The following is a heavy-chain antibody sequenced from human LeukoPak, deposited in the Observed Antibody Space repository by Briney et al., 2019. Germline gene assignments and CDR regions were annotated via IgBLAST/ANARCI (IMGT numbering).Heavy chain of an antibody. Sequence: GGSLRLSCTASGFTLADYAMNWVRQAPGKGLEWVSAISGSGDSTYYADSVKGRFTISRDDSKNTLYLQMNSLRAEDTAVYHCAKGGHFDQWGQGTLVTVSS. CDR1: GFTLADYA. CDR2: ISGSGDST. V-gene: IGHV3-23*01. CDR3: AKGGHFDQ. J-gene: IGHJ4*02.